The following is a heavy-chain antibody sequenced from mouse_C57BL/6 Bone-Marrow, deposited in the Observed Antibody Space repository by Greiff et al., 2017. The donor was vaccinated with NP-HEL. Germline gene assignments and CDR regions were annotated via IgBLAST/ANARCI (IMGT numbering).Heavy chain of an antibody. CDR1: GYTFTSYT. D-gene: IGHD2-3*01. Sequence: VQLQESGAELARPGASVKMSCKASGYTFTSYTMHWVKQRPGQGLEWIGYINPSSGYTKYNQKFKDKATLTADKSSSTAYMQLSSLTSEDSAVYYCARSGWLLPFDYWGQGTTLTVSS. V-gene: IGHV1-4*01. CDR3: ARSGWLLPFDY. CDR2: INPSSGYT. J-gene: IGHJ2*01.